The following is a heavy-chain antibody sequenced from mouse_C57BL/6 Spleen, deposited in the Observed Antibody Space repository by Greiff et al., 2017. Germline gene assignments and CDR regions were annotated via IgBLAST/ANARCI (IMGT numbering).Heavy chain of an antibody. Sequence: QVQLQQSGADLVQPGASVKFSCTASGYTFTSYCMHWVQQTPGQGLEWIGMIHPNSGSTNYNEMFESKATLTVDKSSSIAYMQLSSLTSEDSTGYDCVEDGYDEGDWGQGTTLTVAS. CDR2: IHPNSGST. D-gene: IGHD2-2*01. V-gene: IGHV1-64*01. J-gene: IGHJ2*01. CDR1: GYTFTSYC. CDR3: VEDGYDEGD.